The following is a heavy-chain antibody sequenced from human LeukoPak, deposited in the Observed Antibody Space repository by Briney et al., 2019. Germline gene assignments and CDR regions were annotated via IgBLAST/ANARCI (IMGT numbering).Heavy chain of an antibody. CDR2: ITDDATT. D-gene: IGHD1-26*01. CDR3: VRDRVGPDY. CDR1: GFTFSSAW. Sequence: GGSLRLSCAASGFTFSSAWMHWVRHAPGTGLVWVSRITDDATTTYADSVKGRFTISRDNAKNTPYLQMNSLRAEDTAVYYCVRDRVGPDYWGQGTLVTVSS. J-gene: IGHJ4*02. V-gene: IGHV3-74*03.